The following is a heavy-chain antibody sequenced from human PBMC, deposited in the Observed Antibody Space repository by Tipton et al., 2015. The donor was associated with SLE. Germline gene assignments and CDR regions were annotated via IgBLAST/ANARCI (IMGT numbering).Heavy chain of an antibody. V-gene: IGHV4-39*07. CDR2: IYYSGST. CDR1: GGSISSSSYY. J-gene: IGHJ3*02. CDR3: ARAGGFIAAAGTRGAFDI. D-gene: IGHD6-13*01. Sequence: TLSLTCTVSGGSISSSSYYWGWIRQPPGKGLEWIGSIYYSGSTYYNPSLKSRVTMSVDTSKNQFSLKLSSVTAADTAVYYCARAGGFIAAAGTRGAFDIWGQGTMVTVSS.